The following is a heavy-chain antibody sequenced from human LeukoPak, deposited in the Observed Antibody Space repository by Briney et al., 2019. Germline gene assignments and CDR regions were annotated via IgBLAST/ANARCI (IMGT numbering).Heavy chain of an antibody. CDR1: GYTFTSYA. V-gene: IGHV1-3*01. CDR2: INAGNGNT. CDR3: ARGVAVAGWYFDC. Sequence: ASVTVSCKASGYTFTSYAMHWVRQAPGQRLEWMGWINAGNGNTKYSQKFQGRVTMTRDTSTSTVYMELSSLRSEDTAVYYCARGVAVAGWYFDCWGQGTLVTVSS. D-gene: IGHD6-19*01. J-gene: IGHJ4*02.